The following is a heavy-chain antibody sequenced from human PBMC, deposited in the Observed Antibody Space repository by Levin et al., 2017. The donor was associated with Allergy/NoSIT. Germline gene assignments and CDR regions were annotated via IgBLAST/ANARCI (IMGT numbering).Heavy chain of an antibody. D-gene: IGHD4-17*01. CDR3: ARLTAMTGVGDWFDS. J-gene: IGHJ5*01. V-gene: IGHV4-59*12. CDR1: GGSIGGYH. CDR2: IYYTGTT. Sequence: KPSETLSLTCTVSGGSIGGYHWSWIRQPPGKALEWIGYIYYTGTTQYNPSLNSRVTMSLDTSRNQFSLKLTSVTAADTAVYYCARLTAMTGVGDWFDSWGQGTLVTVSS.